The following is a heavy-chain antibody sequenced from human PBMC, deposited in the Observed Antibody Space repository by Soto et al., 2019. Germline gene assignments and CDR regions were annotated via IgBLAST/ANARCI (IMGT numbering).Heavy chain of an antibody. CDR3: ARRGECCSTCTCRFAP. Sequence: PVAYLKISCKASGYSFNDYWIGWVRQIPGRGLEWMGIIYSGDSVTEFSASFKGLVTISAGQSSSITFLQWSSLKASDTAMHYCARRGECCSTCTCRFAPWGQGTLVTFSS. CDR1: GYSFNDYW. V-gene: IGHV5-51*01. D-gene: IGHD2-15*01. J-gene: IGHJ5*02. CDR2: IYSGDSVT.